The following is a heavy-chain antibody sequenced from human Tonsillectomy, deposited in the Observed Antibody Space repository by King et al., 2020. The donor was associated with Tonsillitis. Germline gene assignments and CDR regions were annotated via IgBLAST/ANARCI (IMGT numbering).Heavy chain of an antibody. V-gene: IGHV3-21*01. J-gene: IGHJ3*02. D-gene: IGHD3-10*01. Sequence: EVQLVESGGGLVKPGGSLRLSCAASGFTFSRYSMNWVRQAPGKGLEWVSFISSSDTNIYYADSVKGRVTISRDNAKNSVFLQMNSLRAEDTAVYYCARDGAMVRGVFDAFDIWGQGTMVTVSS. CDR2: ISSSDTNI. CDR3: ARDGAMVRGVFDAFDI. CDR1: GFTFSRYS.